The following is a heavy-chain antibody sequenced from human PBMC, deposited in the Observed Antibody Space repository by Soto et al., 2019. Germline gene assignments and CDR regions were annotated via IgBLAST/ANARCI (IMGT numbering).Heavy chain of an antibody. CDR2: IYYSGST. CDR3: ARASIAAAGIHF. D-gene: IGHD6-13*01. Sequence: SETLSLTCTVSGGSVSSGSYYWSWIRQPPGKGLEWIGYIYYSGSTNYNPSLKSRVTISVDTSKNQFSLKLSSVTAADTAVYYCARASIAAAGIHFWGQGTLVTVSS. CDR1: GGSVSSGSYY. J-gene: IGHJ4*02. V-gene: IGHV4-61*01.